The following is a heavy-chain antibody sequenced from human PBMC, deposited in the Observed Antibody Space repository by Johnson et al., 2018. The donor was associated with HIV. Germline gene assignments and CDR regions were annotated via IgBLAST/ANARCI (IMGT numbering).Heavy chain of an antibody. Sequence: EVQLVESGGGLVQPGGSLRLSCAASGFTVSSNYMSWVRQAPGKGLERVAVIYRGSSTHSADPVKGRFTISRDNSKNTLYLKMTSLRAEDTAVYYCVTLVVAPPFDIWGQGTMVTVSS. CDR3: VTLVVAPPFDI. CDR1: GFTVSSNY. D-gene: IGHD2-15*01. V-gene: IGHV3-66*01. CDR2: IYRGSST. J-gene: IGHJ3*02.